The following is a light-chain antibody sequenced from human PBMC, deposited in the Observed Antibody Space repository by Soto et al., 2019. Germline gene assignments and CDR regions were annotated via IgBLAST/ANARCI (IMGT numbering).Light chain of an antibody. V-gene: IGKV4-1*01. CDR3: QQYYSSPLT. J-gene: IGKJ4*01. CDR1: QSVLYSSNNKNY. Sequence: DIMMTQSPDSLAVSLGERATNNCKSSQSVLYSSNNKNYLAWYQQKPGQPPKLLISWASTRESGVPERFSGSGSGTDLTLTISSLQAEDVAVYYCQQYYSSPLTFGGGSKVEIK. CDR2: WAS.